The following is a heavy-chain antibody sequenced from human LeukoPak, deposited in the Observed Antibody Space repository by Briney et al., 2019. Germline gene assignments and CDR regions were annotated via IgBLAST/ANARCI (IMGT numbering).Heavy chain of an antibody. CDR3: ARARDAFDI. J-gene: IGHJ3*02. Sequence: SETLTLTCTVSGGSISSYYWSWIRQPPGKGLEWIGYIYYSGSTNYNPSLKSRVTISVDTSKNQFSLKLSSVTAADTAVYYCARARDAFDIWGQGTMVTVSS. CDR2: IYYSGST. V-gene: IGHV4-59*08. CDR1: GGSISSYY.